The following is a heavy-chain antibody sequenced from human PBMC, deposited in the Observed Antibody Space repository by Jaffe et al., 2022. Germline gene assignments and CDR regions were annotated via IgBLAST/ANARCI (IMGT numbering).Heavy chain of an antibody. V-gene: IGHV3-9*01. Sequence: EVQLVESGGGLVQPGRSLRLSCAASGFTFDDYAMHWVRQAPGKGLEWVSGISWNSGSIGYADSVKGRFTISRDNAKNSLYLQMNSLRAEDTALYYCAKDMNFFPRGATGDPISRDDAFDIWGQGTMVTVSS. CDR1: GFTFDDYA. J-gene: IGHJ3*02. CDR2: ISWNSGSI. CDR3: AKDMNFFPRGATGDPISRDDAFDI. D-gene: IGHD7-27*01.